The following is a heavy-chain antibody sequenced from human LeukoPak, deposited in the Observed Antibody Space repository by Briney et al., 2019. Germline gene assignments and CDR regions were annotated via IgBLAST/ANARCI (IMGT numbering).Heavy chain of an antibody. D-gene: IGHD3-3*01. Sequence: PAGTLRLSCAASGFTFSNYGMHGVRQAPGKGLQSVAIISYDGSNKYYADSVKCRFTISRDHSKHTLFLQMNSLRPEDAAVYYCAKSVVYYDFWSLPNDYWGQGTLVTVSS. CDR2: ISYDGSNK. J-gene: IGHJ4*02. CDR1: GFTFSNYG. V-gene: IGHV3-30*18. CDR3: AKSVVYYDFWSLPNDY.